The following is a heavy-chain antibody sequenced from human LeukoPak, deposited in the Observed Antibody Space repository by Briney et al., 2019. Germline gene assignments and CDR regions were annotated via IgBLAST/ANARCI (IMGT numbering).Heavy chain of an antibody. D-gene: IGHD6-6*01. Sequence: GESLKIPCKGSGYSFTKYWIGWVRQMPGKGLEWMGIIYPGDSDTRYSPSFQGQVTISADKSISTAYLQWSSLKASDTAMYYCARHESIQHGRNWFDPWGQGTLVTVSS. CDR2: IYPGDSDT. CDR3: ARHESIQHGRNWFDP. CDR1: GYSFTKYW. J-gene: IGHJ5*02. V-gene: IGHV5-51*01.